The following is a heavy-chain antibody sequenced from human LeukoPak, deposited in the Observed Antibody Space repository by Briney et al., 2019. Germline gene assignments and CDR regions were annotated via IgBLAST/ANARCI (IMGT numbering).Heavy chain of an antibody. J-gene: IGHJ4*02. CDR3: ARADDFWSGYLDY. CDR2: INPNSGGT. CDR1: GYTFTDYY. D-gene: IGHD3-3*01. Sequence: GATVKISCKASGYTFTDYYMHWVRQAPGQGLEWMGWINPNSGGTNYAQNQGRVTMTRDTSISTAYMELSRLRSDDTAVYYCARADDFWSGYLDYWGQGTLVTVSS. V-gene: IGHV1-2*02.